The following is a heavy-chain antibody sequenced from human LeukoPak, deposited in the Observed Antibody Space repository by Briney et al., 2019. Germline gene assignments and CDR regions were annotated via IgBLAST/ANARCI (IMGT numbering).Heavy chain of an antibody. D-gene: IGHD5-12*01. CDR1: GFTFSSYG. CDR2: ISGSGGST. CDR3: ATYSGYDPDFGY. Sequence: GSLRLSCAASGFTFSSYGMSWVRQAPGKGLEWVSAISGSGGSTYYADSVKGRFTISRDNSKNTLYLQMNSLRAEDTAVYYCATYSGYDPDFGYWGQGTLVTVSS. J-gene: IGHJ4*02. V-gene: IGHV3-23*01.